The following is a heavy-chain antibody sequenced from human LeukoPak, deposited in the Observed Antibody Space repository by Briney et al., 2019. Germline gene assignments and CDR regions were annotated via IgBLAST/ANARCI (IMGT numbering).Heavy chain of an antibody. D-gene: IGHD6-13*01. V-gene: IGHV3-48*03. Sequence: GGALRLSCAASGFTFSSYEMNGVRQARGKGLEGVAYISSSGSTIYYADYVKGRFTISRDNAKNSLYLQMNSLSAEDTAVYYCARGLYTEGYSISCYNWGQGPLVTVSS. CDR2: ISSSGSTI. CDR3: ARGLYTEGYSISCYN. CDR1: GFTFSSYE. J-gene: IGHJ4*02.